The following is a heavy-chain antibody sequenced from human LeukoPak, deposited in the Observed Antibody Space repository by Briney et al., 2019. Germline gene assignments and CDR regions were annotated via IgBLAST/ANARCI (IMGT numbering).Heavy chain of an antibody. D-gene: IGHD3-10*01. J-gene: IGHJ6*02. V-gene: IGHV4-39*01. Sequence: PSETLSLPCTVSGDPLSRRGYYWAWIRQPPGAGLKWIGCMYNTGSTYYNPSLKSRVTISVHTSKNQFSLQLNSVTPEDTAVYYCARGITMVRGVNSDVWGQGNTVTVSS. CDR2: MYNTGST. CDR3: ARGITMVRGVNSDV. CDR1: GDPLSRRGYY.